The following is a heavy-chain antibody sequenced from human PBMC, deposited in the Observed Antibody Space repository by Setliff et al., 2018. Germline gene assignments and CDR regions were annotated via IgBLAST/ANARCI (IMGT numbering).Heavy chain of an antibody. CDR3: ARRSGDRGMTTGWPDDFDY. CDR1: GYTFTGYY. Sequence: ASVKVSCKASGYTFTGYYFHWVRQAPGQGLEWMGWINPNNGDTKSAQKFQGRLTMTRDTSISTAYMELSSLRSDDTAVYYCARRSGDRGMTTGWPDDFDYWGRGTLVTVSS. D-gene: IGHD4-17*01. CDR2: INPNNGDT. V-gene: IGHV1-2*02. J-gene: IGHJ4*01.